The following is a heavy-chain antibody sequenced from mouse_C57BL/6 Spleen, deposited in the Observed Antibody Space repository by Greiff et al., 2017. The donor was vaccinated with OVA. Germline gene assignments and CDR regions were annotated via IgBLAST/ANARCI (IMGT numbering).Heavy chain of an antibody. Sequence: SGPSLFPPGASVKISCKASGYSFTDYNMNWVKQSNGKSLEWIGVINPNYGTTSYNQKFKGKATLTVDQSSSTAYMQLNSLTSEDSAVYYCASPDYDGEDYYAMDYWGQGTSVTVSS. CDR3: ASPDYDGEDYYAMDY. J-gene: IGHJ4*01. CDR1: GYSFTDYN. D-gene: IGHD2-4*01. V-gene: IGHV1-39*01. CDR2: INPNYGTT.